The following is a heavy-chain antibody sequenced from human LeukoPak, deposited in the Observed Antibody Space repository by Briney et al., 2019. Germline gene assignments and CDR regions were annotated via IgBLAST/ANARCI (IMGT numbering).Heavy chain of an antibody. V-gene: IGHV3-48*03. J-gene: IGHJ4*02. CDR1: GFTVSSFE. D-gene: IGHD4-17*01. CDR2: ISSSGGTM. Sequence: PGGSLRLSCEASGFTVSSFEINWVRQAPGKGLEWVSYISSSGGTMDYADSVKGRFTVSRDNGKKLVHLQLNSLRAEDTAAYFCARIPHPDYADAQWGQGTLVIVSS. CDR3: ARIPHPDYADAQ.